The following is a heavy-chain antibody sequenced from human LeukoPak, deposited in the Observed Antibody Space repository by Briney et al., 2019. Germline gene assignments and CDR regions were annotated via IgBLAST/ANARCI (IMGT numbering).Heavy chain of an antibody. CDR1: GFTFSMDS. V-gene: IGHV3-21*01. CDR3: ARNRNDYGDYVHDY. Sequence: GPSLKLSCAPSGFTFSMDSMNWVRQAPGKGLEWVSSISSSSSYIYYADSVKGRFTISRDKAKNSMYLQMNSLRAEDTAVYYCARNRNDYGDYVHDYWGQETLVTVSS. CDR2: ISSSSSYI. J-gene: IGHJ4*02. D-gene: IGHD4-17*01.